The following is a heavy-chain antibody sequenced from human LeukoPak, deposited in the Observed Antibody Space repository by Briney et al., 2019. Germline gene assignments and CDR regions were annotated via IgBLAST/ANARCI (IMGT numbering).Heavy chain of an antibody. CDR2: IYYSGST. Sequence: SETLSLTCTVSGGSISSSSYYWGWIRQPPGKGLEWIGSIYYSGSTYYNPSLKSRVTITVDTSKNQFFLKLSSVTAADTAVYYCARHPEAIAASRLDYWGQGTLVTVSS. CDR1: GGSISSSSYY. CDR3: ARHPEAIAASRLDY. J-gene: IGHJ4*02. D-gene: IGHD6-6*01. V-gene: IGHV4-39*01.